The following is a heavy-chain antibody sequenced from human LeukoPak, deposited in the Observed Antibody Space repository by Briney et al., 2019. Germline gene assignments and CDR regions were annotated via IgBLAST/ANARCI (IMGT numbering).Heavy chain of an antibody. Sequence: QTGGSLRLSCAASGFSFSSSWMHWVRQAPGKGLEWVSLIYSGGNTYYADSVKGRFSISRDNSKNTLYLQMDSLRAEDTAVYYCASDSSSDYGMDVWGQGTTVTVSS. CDR3: ASDSSSDYGMDV. D-gene: IGHD6-6*01. V-gene: IGHV3-66*01. J-gene: IGHJ6*02. CDR2: IYSGGNT. CDR1: GFSFSSSW.